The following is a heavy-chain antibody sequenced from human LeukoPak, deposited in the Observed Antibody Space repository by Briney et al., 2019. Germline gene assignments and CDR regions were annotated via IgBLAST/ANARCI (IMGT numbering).Heavy chain of an antibody. Sequence: PSETLSLTCAVSGGSISSSNWWSWVRQPPGKGLEWIGEIYRSGSTNYNPSLESRVTISVDKSKNQFSLKLSSVTAADTAVYYCAREPGLTYYYDSSGYYPPHYFDYWGQGTLVTVSS. D-gene: IGHD3-22*01. V-gene: IGHV4-4*02. J-gene: IGHJ4*02. CDR2: IYRSGST. CDR3: AREPGLTYYYDSSGYYPPHYFDY. CDR1: GGSISSSNW.